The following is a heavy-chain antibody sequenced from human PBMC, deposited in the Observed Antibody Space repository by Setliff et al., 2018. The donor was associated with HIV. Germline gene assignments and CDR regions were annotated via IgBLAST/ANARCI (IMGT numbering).Heavy chain of an antibody. CDR2: IRYDGNNE. CDR1: GFTFSTYG. D-gene: IGHD3-16*01. Sequence: PGGSLRLSCAASGFTFSTYGMHWVRQAPGMGLEWVAFIRYDGNNENYADSVKGRFTISRDNSKNTLYLQMISLRAEVTAVYYCGKDRYDNYVWGSYHGPDFWGQGTLVTV. CDR3: GKDRYDNYVWGSYHGPDF. V-gene: IGHV3-30*02. J-gene: IGHJ4*02.